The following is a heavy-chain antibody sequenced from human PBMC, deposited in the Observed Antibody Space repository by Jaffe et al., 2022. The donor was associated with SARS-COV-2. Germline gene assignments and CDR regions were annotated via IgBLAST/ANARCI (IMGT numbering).Heavy chain of an antibody. CDR2: IIPIFGTA. CDR3: ARGPPTVTIFPRGVRFDP. V-gene: IGHV1-69*01. Sequence: QVQLVQSGAEVKKPGSSVKVSCKASGGTFSSYAISWVRQAPGQGLEWMGGIIPIFGTANYAQKFQGRVTITADESTSTAYMELSSLRSEDTAVYYCARGPPTVTIFPRGVRFDPWGQGTLVTVSS. J-gene: IGHJ5*02. D-gene: IGHD4-17*01. CDR1: GGTFSSYA.